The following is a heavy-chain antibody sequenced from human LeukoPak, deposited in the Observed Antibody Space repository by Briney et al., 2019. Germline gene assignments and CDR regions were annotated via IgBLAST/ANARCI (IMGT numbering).Heavy chain of an antibody. CDR1: GGSFSGYY. CDR3: ATIAAAVHYYYYMDV. J-gene: IGHJ6*03. D-gene: IGHD6-13*01. Sequence: SETLSLTCAVYGGSFSGYYWSWIRQPPGKGLEWIGEINHSGSTNYNPSLKSRVTISVGTSKNQFSLKLSSVTAADTAVYYCATIAAAVHYYYYMDVWGKGTTVTVSS. CDR2: INHSGST. V-gene: IGHV4-34*01.